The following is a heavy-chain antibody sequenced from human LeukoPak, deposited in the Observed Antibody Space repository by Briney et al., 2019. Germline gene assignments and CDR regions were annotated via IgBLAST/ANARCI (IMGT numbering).Heavy chain of an antibody. CDR2: ISGSGGST. CDR1: GFTFSSYA. V-gene: IGHV3-23*01. Sequence: GGSLRLSCAASGFTFSSYAMSWVRQAPGKGLEWVSAISGSGGSTYYADSVKGRFTISRDNSKNTLYLQMNSLRAEDTAVYYCAKYRPGYCSSTSCYSGYYYYMDVWGKGTTVTISS. CDR3: AKYRPGYCSSTSCYSGYYYYMDV. D-gene: IGHD2-2*03. J-gene: IGHJ6*03.